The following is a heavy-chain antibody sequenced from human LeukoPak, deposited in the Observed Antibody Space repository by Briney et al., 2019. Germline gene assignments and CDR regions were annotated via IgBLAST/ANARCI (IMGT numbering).Heavy chain of an antibody. Sequence: GGSLRLSCAASGFTFSSYAMSWVRQAPGKGLEWVSAISGSGGSTYYADSVKGRFTISRDNSKNTLYLQMNSLRAGDTAVYYCAKVEQQLVMEYYFDSWGQGTLVTVSS. CDR2: ISGSGGST. D-gene: IGHD6-13*01. J-gene: IGHJ4*02. CDR1: GFTFSSYA. CDR3: AKVEQQLVMEYYFDS. V-gene: IGHV3-23*01.